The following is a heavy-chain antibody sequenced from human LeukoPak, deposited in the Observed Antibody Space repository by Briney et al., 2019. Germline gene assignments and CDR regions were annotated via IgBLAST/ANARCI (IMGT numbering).Heavy chain of an antibody. Sequence: ASVKVSCKASGYTFTSYGISWVRQAPGQGLEWMGWLSAYNGNTIYAQKLQGRVTMTTDTSTSTAYMELRSLRSDDTAAYYCARVRAPDYALLNYWGQGTLVTVSS. CDR3: ARVRAPDYALLNY. V-gene: IGHV1-18*04. D-gene: IGHD4-17*01. CDR2: LSAYNGNT. CDR1: GYTFTSYG. J-gene: IGHJ4*02.